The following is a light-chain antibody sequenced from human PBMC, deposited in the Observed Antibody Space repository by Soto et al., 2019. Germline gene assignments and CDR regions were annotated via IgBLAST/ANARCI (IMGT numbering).Light chain of an antibody. Sequence: QSVLTQPTSASGTPGQRVTISCSGASTNMGSNTVNWYQQLPRTAPKLLIYSDNQRPSGAPDRFSGSKSGTSAYLAITGLQSEYEADYYCAAWDGSLNHILFGGVTKLTVL. CDR2: SDN. J-gene: IGLJ2*01. CDR3: AAWDGSLNHIL. CDR1: STNMGSNT. V-gene: IGLV1-44*01.